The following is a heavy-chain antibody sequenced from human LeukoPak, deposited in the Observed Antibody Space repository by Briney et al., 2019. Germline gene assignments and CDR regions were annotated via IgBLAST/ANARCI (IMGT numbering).Heavy chain of an antibody. D-gene: IGHD1-26*01. V-gene: IGHV4-4*09. J-gene: IGHJ4*02. CDR2: ILTSGST. CDR3: ARVWVSGSYLYYFDS. CDR1: GGSISSYH. Sequence: PSETLSLTCTVSGGSISSYHWSWVRQPPGKGLEWIGYILTSGSTNYNPTLKSRLTISVDTSKNQFTLKVNSVTAADTAVYYCARVWVSGSYLYYFDSWGQGNLVTVSS.